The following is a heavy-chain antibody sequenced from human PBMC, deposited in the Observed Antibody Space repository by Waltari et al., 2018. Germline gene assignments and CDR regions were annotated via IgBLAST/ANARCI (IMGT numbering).Heavy chain of an antibody. V-gene: IGHV3-21*01. CDR2: ITSGGNFI. J-gene: IGHJ4*02. CDR1: GFTFSSNT. Sequence: EVQLVASGGGLVKPGGSMGLCCAASGFTFSSNTLMWVRQAPGKGLEWVSSITSGGNFIYYADSVKGRFTISRDNAKNSLYLQMSSLRAEDTAVYYCTRVAYCGGDCSGDYWGQGSLVTVSS. D-gene: IGHD2-21*02. CDR3: TRVAYCGGDCSGDY.